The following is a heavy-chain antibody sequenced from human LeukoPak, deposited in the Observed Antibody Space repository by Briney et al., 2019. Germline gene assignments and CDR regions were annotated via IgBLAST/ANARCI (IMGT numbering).Heavy chain of an antibody. CDR1: GFSFSAYW. Sequence: GGSLRLSCAASGFSFSAYWMRWVRQAPGTGLEWVANINPAGSETYYVDPVKGRFSISRANAKTLVYLQMNSLRAEDTAVFHCARFGYVAAVDVWGQGTPVTVSS. CDR3: ARFGYVAAVDV. CDR2: INPAGSET. J-gene: IGHJ4*02. D-gene: IGHD2-15*01. V-gene: IGHV3-7*01.